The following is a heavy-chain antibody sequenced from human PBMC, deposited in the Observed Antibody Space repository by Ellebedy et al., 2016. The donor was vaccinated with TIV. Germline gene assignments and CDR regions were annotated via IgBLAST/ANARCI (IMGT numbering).Heavy chain of an antibody. V-gene: IGHV3-30*01. D-gene: IGHD1-1*01. CDR3: ARDPRHGLERGYFDC. CDR2: ISYDGSNK. CDR1: GFTFSSYP. J-gene: IGHJ4*02. Sequence: GESLKISXAASGFTFSSYPMHWVRQAPGKGLEWVAVISYDGSNKYYADSVKGRFTISRDNSKNTLYLQMNSLRAEDTAVYYCARDPRHGLERGYFDCWGQGTLVTVSS.